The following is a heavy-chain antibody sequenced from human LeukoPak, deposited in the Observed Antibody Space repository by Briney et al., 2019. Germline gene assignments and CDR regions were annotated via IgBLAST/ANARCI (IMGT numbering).Heavy chain of an antibody. D-gene: IGHD2-2*03. CDR1: GDSFSRYL. J-gene: IGHJ4*02. CDR2: INQAGNT. Sequence: SETLTLTCAVYGDSFSRYLWNWVRQSPGKPLEYHGEINQAGNTNYNPSLKTRVLLSVDKSKNQFSLRLTSLTPADTAVYFCAIGSSFDGYCAPGACQAGYYDMWGQGTPVTVSS. CDR3: AIGSSFDGYCAPGACQAGYYDM. V-gene: IGHV4-34*01.